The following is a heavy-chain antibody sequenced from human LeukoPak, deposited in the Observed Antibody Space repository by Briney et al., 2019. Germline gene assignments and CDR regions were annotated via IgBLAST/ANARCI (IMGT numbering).Heavy chain of an antibody. J-gene: IGHJ4*02. D-gene: IGHD5-18*01. Sequence: PGGSLRLSCAASGFTFSSYAMSWVRQAPGKGLEWVSAISGSGGSTYYADSVKGRFTISRDNSKNTLYLQMNSLRAEGTALYYCAKDTNVDTAMTTFDYWGQGTLVTVSS. CDR1: GFTFSSYA. V-gene: IGHV3-23*01. CDR2: ISGSGGST. CDR3: AKDTNVDTAMTTFDY.